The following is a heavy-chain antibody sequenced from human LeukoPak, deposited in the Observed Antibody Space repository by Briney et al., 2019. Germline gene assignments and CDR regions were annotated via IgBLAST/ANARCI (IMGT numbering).Heavy chain of an antibody. CDR2: IYYSGST. D-gene: IGHD6-19*01. J-gene: IGHJ4*02. Sequence: SETLSLTCTVSGGSISSSSYYWGWIRQPPGKGLEWIGSIYYSGSTYYNPSLKSRVTISVDTSKNQFSLKLSSETAADTAVYYCARVVGSSGLGYWGQGTLVTVSS. CDR3: ARVVGSSGLGY. CDR1: GGSISSSSYY. V-gene: IGHV4-39*07.